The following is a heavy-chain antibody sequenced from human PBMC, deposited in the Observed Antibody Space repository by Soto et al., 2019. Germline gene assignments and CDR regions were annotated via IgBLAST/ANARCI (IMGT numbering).Heavy chain of an antibody. V-gene: IGHV3-23*01. CDR1: GFTFSSYA. J-gene: IGHJ4*02. CDR2: ISGSGGGT. CDR3: AKFGMATTKRSPPYYIDY. Sequence: LRLSCAASGFTFSSYAMSWVRQAPGKGLEWVSSISGSGGGTYYADSVKGRFTFSRDNSKNTLYLQMNSLRAEDTAVYYCAKFGMATTKRSPPYYIDYWGQGALVTVSS. D-gene: IGHD1-1*01.